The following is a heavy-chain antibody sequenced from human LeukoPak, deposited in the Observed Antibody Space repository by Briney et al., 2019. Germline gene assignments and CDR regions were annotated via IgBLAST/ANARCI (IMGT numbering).Heavy chain of an antibody. V-gene: IGHV3-7*01. Sequence: GGSLRLSCAASGFTFSSYWMSWVRQAPGKGQELVANIKHDRSEKYYVDSVKGRFTISRDNAKNSLYLQMNSLRAEDTAVYYCARLREIPVFGVVTKSTSYFDYWGQGTLVTVSS. CDR2: IKHDRSEK. CDR3: ARLREIPVFGVVTKSTSYFDY. J-gene: IGHJ4*02. D-gene: IGHD3-3*01. CDR1: GFTFSSYW.